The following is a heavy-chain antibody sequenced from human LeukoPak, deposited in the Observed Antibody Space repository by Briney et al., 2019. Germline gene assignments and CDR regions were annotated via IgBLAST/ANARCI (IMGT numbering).Heavy chain of an antibody. V-gene: IGHV4-4*07. CDR1: GGSISNYY. J-gene: IGHJ4*02. D-gene: IGHD6-19*01. CDR3: AKIGYSSGWFEVDS. CDR2: IYTRGST. Sequence: SETLSLTCTVSGGSISNYYWTWIRQPAGKGLEWIGRIYTRGSTNYNPSLKSRVTISLDKSKNQFSLRLSSVTAADTAVYFCAKIGYSSGWFEVDSWGQGTLVTVSS.